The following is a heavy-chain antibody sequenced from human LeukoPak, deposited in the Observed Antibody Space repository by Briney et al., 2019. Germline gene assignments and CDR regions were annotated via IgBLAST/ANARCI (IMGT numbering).Heavy chain of an antibody. V-gene: IGHV4-61*08. CDR2: IYYGGST. D-gene: IGHD2-15*01. CDR1: GGSISSGGYY. Sequence: PSETLSLTCTVSGGSISSGGYYWSWIRQPPGKGLEWIGYIYYGGSTNYNPSLKSRVTISVDTSKNQFSLKLSSVTAADTAVYYCVREMVGYCSGGSCSYYGMDVWGQGTTVTVSS. J-gene: IGHJ6*02. CDR3: VREMVGYCSGGSCSYYGMDV.